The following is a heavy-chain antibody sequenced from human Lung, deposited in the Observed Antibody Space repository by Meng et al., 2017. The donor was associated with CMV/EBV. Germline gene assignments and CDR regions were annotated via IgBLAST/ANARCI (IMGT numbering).Heavy chain of an antibody. V-gene: IGHV3-21*01. D-gene: IGHD3-3*01. CDR2: ISTTSTYI. J-gene: IGHJ6*02. Sequence: GGSLRLXCTTSGFTFSAFSMNWVRRAPGKGLEWVSSISTTSTYIYYADSLKGRFTISRDNAKNSLYLHMNSLRVEDTAVYYCAGFGVTITNGLDVWGQGTTVTVSS. CDR3: AGFGVTITNGLDV. CDR1: GFTFSAFS.